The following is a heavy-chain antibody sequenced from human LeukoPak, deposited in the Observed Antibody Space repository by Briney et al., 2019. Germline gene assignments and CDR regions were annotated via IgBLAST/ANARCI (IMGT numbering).Heavy chain of an antibody. V-gene: IGHV1-2*02. J-gene: IGHJ5*02. CDR1: GYTFTGYY. D-gene: IGHD2-15*01. Sequence: ASVKVSCKASGYTFTGYYMHWVRQAPGQGLEWMGWINPNSGGTNYAQKFQGRVTMTRDTSISTAYMELSSLRSDDTAVYYCARVGECSGGSCYWFDPWGQGTLVTVSS. CDR2: INPNSGGT. CDR3: ARVGECSGGSCYWFDP.